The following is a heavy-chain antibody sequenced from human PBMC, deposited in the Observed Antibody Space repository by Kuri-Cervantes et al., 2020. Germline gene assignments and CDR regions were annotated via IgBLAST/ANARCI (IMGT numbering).Heavy chain of an antibody. CDR2: IRSKAYGGTT. J-gene: IGHJ6*02. CDR3: TTERMGGMDV. V-gene: IGHV3-49*03. CDR1: GFTFGDYA. Sequence: GGSLRLSCTASGFTFGDYAMSWCRQAPGKGLEWVGFIRSKAYGGTTEYSASVKGRFTISRDDSKSIAYLQMNSLKTEDTAVYYCTTERMGGMDVWGQGITVTFSS. D-gene: IGHD2-8*01.